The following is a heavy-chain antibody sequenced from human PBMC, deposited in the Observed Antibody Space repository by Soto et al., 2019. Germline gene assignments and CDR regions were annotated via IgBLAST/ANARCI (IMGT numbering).Heavy chain of an antibody. J-gene: IGHJ4*02. V-gene: IGHV3-23*01. CDR1: GFTFSSYA. Sequence: PGGSLRLSCAASGFTFSSYAMSWVRQAPGKGLEWVSGISGGGGTTYYADSVKGRFTISRDNSKNTLYLQMNSLRAEDTAVHYCAKMTDYGALPRVLDYWGQGTLVTVSS. CDR3: AKMTDYGALPRVLDY. CDR2: ISGGGGTT. D-gene: IGHD4-17*01.